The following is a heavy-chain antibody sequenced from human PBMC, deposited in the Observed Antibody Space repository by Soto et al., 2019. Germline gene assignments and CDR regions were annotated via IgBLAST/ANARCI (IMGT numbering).Heavy chain of an antibody. D-gene: IGHD6-19*01. J-gene: IGHJ5*02. CDR1: GFTFSSYA. CDR3: AKDDGSGWYEQNWFDP. CDR2: IRGSGGST. Sequence: GGSLRLSCAASGFTFSSYAMSWVRQAPGKGLEWVSAIRGSGGSTYYADSVKGRFTISRDNSKNTLYLQMNSLRAEDTAVYYCAKDDGSGWYEQNWFDPWGQGTLVTVSS. V-gene: IGHV3-23*01.